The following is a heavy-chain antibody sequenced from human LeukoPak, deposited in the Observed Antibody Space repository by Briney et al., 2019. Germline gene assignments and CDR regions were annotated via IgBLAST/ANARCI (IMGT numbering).Heavy chain of an antibody. D-gene: IGHD3-3*01. V-gene: IGHV3-30-3*01. CDR3: ARDRSSNYDFWRGKALDP. CDR2: ISYDGSNK. CDR1: GFTFSSYA. J-gene: IGHJ5*02. Sequence: GGSLRLSCAASGFTFSSYAMHWVRQAPGKGLEWVAVISYDGSNKYYADSVKGRFTISRDNSKNTYLQMNSLRAEDTAVYYCARDRSSNYDFWRGKALDPWGQGTLVTVSS.